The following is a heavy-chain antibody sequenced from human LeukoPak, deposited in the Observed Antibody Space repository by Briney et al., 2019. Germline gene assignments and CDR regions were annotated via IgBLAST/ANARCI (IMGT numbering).Heavy chain of an antibody. Sequence: GGSLRLPCAASGFTFSSYAMSWVRQAPGKGLEWVSAFSGSGGGTYYADSVKGRFTISRDNSKNTLYLQMNSLRAEDTAVYFCAKSGYNRFDYWGQGTLVTVSS. D-gene: IGHD5-24*01. CDR1: GFTFSSYA. J-gene: IGHJ4*02. V-gene: IGHV3-23*01. CDR2: FSGSGGGT. CDR3: AKSGYNRFDY.